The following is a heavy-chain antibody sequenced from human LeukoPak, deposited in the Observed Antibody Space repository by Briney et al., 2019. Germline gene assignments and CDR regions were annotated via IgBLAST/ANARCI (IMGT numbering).Heavy chain of an antibody. CDR3: ARDPGGVVYFDY. CDR1: GFTFSNYD. Sequence: GGSLRLSCAVSGFTFSNYDMHWVRQAPGKGLEWVAVIWFEGSNKYYADSVKGLFTISRDNSKNTLYLQMNTLRAEDTAVYYCARDPGGVVYFDYWGQGTLVTVSS. V-gene: IGHV3-33*01. J-gene: IGHJ4*02. D-gene: IGHD2-8*01. CDR2: IWFEGSNK.